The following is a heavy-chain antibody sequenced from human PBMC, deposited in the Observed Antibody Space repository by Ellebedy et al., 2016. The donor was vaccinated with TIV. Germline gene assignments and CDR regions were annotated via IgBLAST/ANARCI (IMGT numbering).Heavy chain of an antibody. CDR3: VRGNEQLGRWGAFDY. V-gene: IGHV3-7*01. CDR1: GFYFGDYW. CDR2: IKKDGREK. Sequence: GGSLRLSXAASGFYFGDYWMSWVRQAPGKGLEWVANIKKDGREKNYVDSVRGRFTISRDNAKNSLYLQMSSLRAEDTAVYYCVRGNEQLGRWGAFDYWGQGTLVTVSS. D-gene: IGHD6-6*01. J-gene: IGHJ4*02.